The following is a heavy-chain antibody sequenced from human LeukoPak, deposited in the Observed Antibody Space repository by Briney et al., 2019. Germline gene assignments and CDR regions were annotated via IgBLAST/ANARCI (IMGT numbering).Heavy chain of an antibody. J-gene: IGHJ4*02. CDR3: ARTKRGTGVGFDY. Sequence: SETLSLTCTVSGGSISSSSYYWVWIRQPPGKGLEWIGSIYYSGSTHYNPSLKSRVTISVDTSKNQFSLKLSSVTAADTAVYYCARTKRGTGVGFDYWGQGTLVTVSS. V-gene: IGHV4-39*01. CDR2: IYYSGST. CDR1: GGSISSSSYY. D-gene: IGHD1-1*01.